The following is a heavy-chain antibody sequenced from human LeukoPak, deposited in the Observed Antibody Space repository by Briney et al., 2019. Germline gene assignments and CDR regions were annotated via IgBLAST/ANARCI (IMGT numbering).Heavy chain of an antibody. V-gene: IGHV4-39*01. CDR1: AGSISSSSYY. CDR3: ALGATDTTPFDY. D-gene: IGHD1-26*01. CDR2: IYYSGST. Sequence: SETLSLTCTVSAGSISSSSYYWGWIRQPPGKGLEWIGSIYYSGSTYYNPSLKSRVTISVDTSKNQFSLKLSSVTAADTAVYYCALGATDTTPFDYWGQGTLVTVSS. J-gene: IGHJ4*02.